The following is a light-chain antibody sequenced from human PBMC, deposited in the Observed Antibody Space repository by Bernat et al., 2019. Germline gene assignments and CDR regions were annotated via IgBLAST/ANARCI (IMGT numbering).Light chain of an antibody. J-gene: IGLJ2*01. Sequence: QSVLTQPPSVSGAPGQRVTISCTGSSSNIGAGYDVHWYQQLPGTAPKLLIYGNSNRPSGVPDRFSGSKSGTSASLAITGLQAEDEADYYCQSYDNSLCGSVFGGGTKLTVL. CDR2: GNS. V-gene: IGLV1-40*01. CDR3: QSYDNSLCGSV. CDR1: SSNIGAGYD.